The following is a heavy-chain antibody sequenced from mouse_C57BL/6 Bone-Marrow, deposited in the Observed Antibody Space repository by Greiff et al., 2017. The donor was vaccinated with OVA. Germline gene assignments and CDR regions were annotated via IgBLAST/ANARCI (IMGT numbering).Heavy chain of an antibody. CDR1: GYTFTSYW. D-gene: IGHD1-1*01. V-gene: IGHV1-64*01. CDR3: ARGGFYYYGSTLYYFDY. J-gene: IGHJ2*01. Sequence: QVQLQQPGAELVKPGASVKLSCKASGYTFTSYWMHWVKQRPGQGLEWIGMIHPNSGSTNYNEKFKSKATLTVDKSSSTAYMQLSSRTAEDSAVYYCARGGFYYYGSTLYYFDYWGQGTTRTVSS. CDR2: IHPNSGST.